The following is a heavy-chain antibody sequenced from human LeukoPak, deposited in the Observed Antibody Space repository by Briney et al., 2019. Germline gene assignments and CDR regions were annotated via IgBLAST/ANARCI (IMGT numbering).Heavy chain of an antibody. CDR3: ARENYDLWSGYHRINWFDP. D-gene: IGHD3-3*01. CDR1: GGSISSYY. J-gene: IGHJ5*02. CDR2: IYTSGST. Sequence: SETLSLTCTVSGGSISSYYWSWIRQPAGQGLEWIGRIYTSGSTNYNPSLKSRVTMSVDTSKNQFSLKLSSVTAADTAVYYCARENYDLWSGYHRINWFDPWGQGTLVTVSS. V-gene: IGHV4-4*07.